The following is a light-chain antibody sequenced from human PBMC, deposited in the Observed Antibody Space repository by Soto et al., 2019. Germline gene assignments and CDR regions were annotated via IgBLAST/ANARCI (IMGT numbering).Light chain of an antibody. CDR1: QSVSSSY. CDR3: QQYSSSQS. CDR2: GAS. J-gene: IGKJ1*01. V-gene: IGKV3-20*01. Sequence: EIVLTQSPGTLSLSPGERATLSCRASQSVSSSYSAWYQQNRDQAPRLLFYGASSRATVTPDRISGSASGKDILLTISRLDAEVLALYCWQQYSSSQSFGQGTKVEIK.